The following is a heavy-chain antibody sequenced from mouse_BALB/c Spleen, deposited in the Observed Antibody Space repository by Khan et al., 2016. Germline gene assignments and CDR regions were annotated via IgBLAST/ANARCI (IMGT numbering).Heavy chain of an antibody. CDR1: GFTFTDYY. V-gene: IGHV7-3*02. CDR2: VRNKANGYTT. CDR3: ARDLNDGYYWYVDV. D-gene: IGHD2-3*01. Sequence: EVELVESGGGLVQPGGSLRLSCTTSGFTFTDYYMSWVRQPPGEALEWLGFVRNKANGYTTEYSASVKGRFTISRDNSQSILYLQMNTLRAEDSATYCCARDLNDGYYWYVDVWGAGTTVTVSS. J-gene: IGHJ1*01.